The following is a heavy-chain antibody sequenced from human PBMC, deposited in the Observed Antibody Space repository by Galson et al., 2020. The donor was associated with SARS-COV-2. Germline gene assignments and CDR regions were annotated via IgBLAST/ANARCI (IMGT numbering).Heavy chain of an antibody. J-gene: IGHJ4*02. CDR1: GYSISSGYY. CDR3: ARGGYGESYYSDLFDY. D-gene: IGHD1-26*01. CDR2: IYHGGNT. Sequence: ASETLSLTCGVSGYSISSGYYWGWLRQPPGKRLEWIGSIYHGGNTYYSPSLKSRVTISVDTSKNQFSLRLSSVTAADTAIYYCARGGYGESYYSDLFDYWGQGTLVTVSS. V-gene: IGHV4-38-2*01.